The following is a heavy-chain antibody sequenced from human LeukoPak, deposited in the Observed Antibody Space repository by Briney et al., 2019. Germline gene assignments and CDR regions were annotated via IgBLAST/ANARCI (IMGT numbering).Heavy chain of an antibody. Sequence: GASVKVSCKTSGYTFINNDINWVRQAPEQGLEWMAWIDPKNGNRGYAQNFQGRVTMTTDISINTAYLELSSLRSEDTAVYYCARSHTQKEFCGGGRCYPTVWWFDPWGQGTLVTVSS. D-gene: IGHD2-15*01. J-gene: IGHJ5*02. CDR1: GYTFINND. CDR2: IDPKNGNR. CDR3: ARSHTQKEFCGGGRCYPTVWWFDP. V-gene: IGHV1-8*01.